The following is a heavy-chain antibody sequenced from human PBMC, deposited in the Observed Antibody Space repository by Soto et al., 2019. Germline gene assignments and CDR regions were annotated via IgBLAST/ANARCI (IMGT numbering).Heavy chain of an antibody. J-gene: IGHJ5*02. V-gene: IGHV4-39*01. D-gene: IGHD5-12*01. CDR1: GGSSSGSLYY. CDR3: ARLGGYSGYDPFDP. CDR2: IFYGRST. Sequence: TSQMMSHTCSVAGGSSSGSLYYRGWIRQPPGKGLEWIGSIFYGRSTYYNPSLKSRVTISVDTSKNQFSLKLSSVTAADTAVYYCARLGGYSGYDPFDPWGQGTLVTVSS.